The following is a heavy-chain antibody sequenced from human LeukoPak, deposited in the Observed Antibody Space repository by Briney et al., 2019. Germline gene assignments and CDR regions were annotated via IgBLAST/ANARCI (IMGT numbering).Heavy chain of an antibody. D-gene: IGHD7-27*01. V-gene: IGHV3-11*04. CDR2: ISSSGSTI. CDR3: ARSPWTWGDSYWYFDL. Sequence: GGSLRLSCAASGFTFSDYYMSWIRQAPGKGLEWVSYISSSGSTIYYADSVKGRFTISRDNAKNSLYLQMNSLRAEDTAVYYCARSPWTWGDSYWYFDLWGRGTLVTVSS. J-gene: IGHJ2*01. CDR1: GFTFSDYY.